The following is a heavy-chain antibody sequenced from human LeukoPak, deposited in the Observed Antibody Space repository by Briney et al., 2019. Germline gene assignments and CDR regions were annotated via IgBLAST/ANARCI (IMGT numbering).Heavy chain of an antibody. CDR2: ISYDGSNK. Sequence: PGGSLRLSCAASGFTFSSYAMHWVRQAPGKGLEWVAVISYDGSNKYYADSVKGRFTISRDNSKNTLYLQMNSLRAEDTAVYYCARDGVGIAAGGGYYYYYMDVWGKGTTVTVSS. CDR1: GFTFSSYA. J-gene: IGHJ6*03. V-gene: IGHV3-30-3*01. D-gene: IGHD6-13*01. CDR3: ARDGVGIAAGGGYYYYYMDV.